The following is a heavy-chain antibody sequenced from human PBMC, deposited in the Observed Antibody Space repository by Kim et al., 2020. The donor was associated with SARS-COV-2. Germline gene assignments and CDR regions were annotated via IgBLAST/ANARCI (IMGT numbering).Heavy chain of an antibody. J-gene: IGHJ6*02. CDR3: AKGGDSSGSFLGMDV. V-gene: IGHV3-23*01. CDR1: GFTFSSYA. CDR2: ISGSGGST. Sequence: GGSLRLSCAASGFTFSSYAMSWVRQAPGKGLEWVSAISGSGGSTYYADSVKGRFTISRDNSKNTLYLQMNSLRAEDTAVYYCAKGGDSSGSFLGMDVWGQGTTVTVSS. D-gene: IGHD6-19*01.